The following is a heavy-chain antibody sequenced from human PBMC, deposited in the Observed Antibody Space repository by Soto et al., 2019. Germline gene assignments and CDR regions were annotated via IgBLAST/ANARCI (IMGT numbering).Heavy chain of an antibody. V-gene: IGHV1-18*01. J-gene: IGHJ6*02. CDR1: TYTFSRYS. Sequence: AAMKVSCKASTYTFSRYSISWVLQAPGQGLVWMAWISAYNGNTKYAQKFQGRVTMTTVTSTTTAYMELRSLRSDDTAVYYCAADSSGSTADYYYYYGMDVWGQGLTVTVSS. CDR2: ISAYNGNT. D-gene: IGHD3-22*01. CDR3: AADSSGSTADYYYYYGMDV.